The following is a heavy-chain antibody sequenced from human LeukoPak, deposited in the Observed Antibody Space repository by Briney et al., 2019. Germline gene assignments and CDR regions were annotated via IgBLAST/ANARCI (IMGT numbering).Heavy chain of an antibody. Sequence: GESPKISCKGSGYSFTSYWIGWVRQMPGKGLEWMGIIYPGDSDTRYSPSFQGQVTISADKTISTAYLQWSSLKASDTAKFYCARHGAGYSSSWYYYGMDVWGQGTTFTVSS. CDR1: GYSFTSYW. CDR2: IYPGDSDT. CDR3: ARHGAGYSSSWYYYGMDV. D-gene: IGHD6-13*01. J-gene: IGHJ6*02. V-gene: IGHV5-51*01.